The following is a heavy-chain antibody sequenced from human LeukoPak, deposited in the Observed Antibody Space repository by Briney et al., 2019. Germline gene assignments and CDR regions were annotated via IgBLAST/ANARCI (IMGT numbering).Heavy chain of an antibody. CDR2: IYHSGST. CDR3: ARDQLAAALDY. CDR1: GYSISSGYY. V-gene: IGHV4-38-2*02. J-gene: IGHJ4*02. Sequence: PSETLSLTCAVSGYSISSGYYWGWIRQPPGKGLKWIGSIYHSGSTYYNPSLKSRVTISVDTSKNQFSLKLSSVTAAGTAVYYCARDQLAAALDYWGQGTLVTVSS. D-gene: IGHD6-13*01.